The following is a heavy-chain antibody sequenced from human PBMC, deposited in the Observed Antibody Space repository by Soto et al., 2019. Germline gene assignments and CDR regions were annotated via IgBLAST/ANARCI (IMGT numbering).Heavy chain of an antibody. J-gene: IGHJ4*02. CDR2: IYWDDDK. CDR3: AHRPLVAVGATDYFDY. D-gene: IGHD1-26*01. CDR1: GFSLSTSGVG. V-gene: IGHV2-5*02. Sequence: SGPRLVNPTQTLTLTCTFSGFSLSTSGVGVGWIRQPPGKALEWLALIYWDDDKRYSPSLKSRLTITKDTSKNQVVLTMTNMDPVDTATYYCAHRPLVAVGATDYFDYWGQGTLVTVSS.